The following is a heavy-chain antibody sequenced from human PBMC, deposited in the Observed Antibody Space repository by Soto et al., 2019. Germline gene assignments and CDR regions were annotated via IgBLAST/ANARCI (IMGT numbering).Heavy chain of an antibody. Sequence: PGGSLRLSCAASGCVFSNDAMSWVRHAPGKGLGWFSAITRRSENIYYAASVRASFTISRDNSKNTLYLQMTSLGAADTATYYCVRDVRFRSRGHWFDPWGQGTRVTVLL. CDR2: ITRRSENI. D-gene: IGHD3-10*01. CDR1: GCVFSNDA. J-gene: IGHJ5*02. V-gene: IGHV3-23*01. CDR3: VRDVRFRSRGHWFDP.